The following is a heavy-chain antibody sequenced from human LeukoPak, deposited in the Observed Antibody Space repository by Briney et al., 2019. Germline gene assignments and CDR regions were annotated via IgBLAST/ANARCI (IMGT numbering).Heavy chain of an antibody. J-gene: IGHJ4*02. CDR2: IAVYNGDT. CDR3: VSAVAGAFSY. V-gene: IGHV1-18*01. Sequence: GASVKVFCKASGYTFNTFGITWVRQAPGQGLEWLGWIAVYNGDTNYAQKFQGRVTLTTDTSTNTAYMELTSLTSDDTAVYARVSAVAGAFSYWGQGTLVTVSS. CDR1: GYTFNTFG. D-gene: IGHD6-19*01.